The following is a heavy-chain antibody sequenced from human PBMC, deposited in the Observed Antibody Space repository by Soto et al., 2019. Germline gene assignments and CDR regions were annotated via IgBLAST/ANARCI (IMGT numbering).Heavy chain of an antibody. V-gene: IGHV4-4*02. CDR2: ISHRVSP. CDR3: TRDGDYGYSLAY. D-gene: IGHD2-21*01. CDR1: GASITKGKW. J-gene: IGHJ4*02. Sequence: QVQLQESGPGLVKPSETLTLTCAVSGASITKGKWWSWVRQPPGKGLEWIGEISHRVSPNYNPALRSRVTIEVDTSKNQISLKFSVTAADTAMYYCTRDGDYGYSLAYWGQGTLVTVSS.